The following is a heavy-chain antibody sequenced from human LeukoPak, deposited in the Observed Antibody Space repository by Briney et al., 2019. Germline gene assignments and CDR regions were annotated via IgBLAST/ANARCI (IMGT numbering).Heavy chain of an antibody. D-gene: IGHD5-18*01. J-gene: IGHJ4*02. V-gene: IGHV3-21*01. CDR3: ARDWDTDRYFDY. CDR2: IYGSSRYM. Sequence: GGSLRLSCAASGFTFRSYTMHWVRQAPGKGLEWVASIYGSSRYMYYSHSMKGRFTISRANAKNSLYLQINTLRAEDTAVYFCARDWDTDRYFDYWGQGTLVSVSS. CDR1: GFTFRSYT.